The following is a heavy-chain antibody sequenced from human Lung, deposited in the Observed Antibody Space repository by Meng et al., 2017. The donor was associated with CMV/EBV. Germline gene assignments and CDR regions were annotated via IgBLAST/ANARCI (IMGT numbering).Heavy chain of an antibody. CDR1: GYSFSGFY. CDR3: AKSSDNGWSS. J-gene: IGHJ4*01. V-gene: IGHV1-2*06. Sequence: VQLVQSVAEAKRPGASAKISCQASGYSFSGFYLNWARQAPGHGLEWLGRVNPISDDTHLAQKFEGRITVTRGATINTAFMELTRLRPDDTAVYYCAKSSDNGWSSWGPGTLVTVSS. CDR2: VNPISDDT. D-gene: IGHD6-19*01.